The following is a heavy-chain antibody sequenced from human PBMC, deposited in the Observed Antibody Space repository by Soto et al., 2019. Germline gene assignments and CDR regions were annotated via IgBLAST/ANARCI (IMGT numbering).Heavy chain of an antibody. CDR3: ARDFVVVVADDAFDI. D-gene: IGHD2-15*01. Sequence: TSETLSLTCAVYGGSFSGYYWSWIRQPPGKGLEWIGEINHSGSTNYNPSLKSRVTISVDTSKNQFSLKLSSVTAADTAVYYCARDFVVVVADDAFDIWGQGTMVTVSS. J-gene: IGHJ3*02. V-gene: IGHV4-34*01. CDR2: INHSGST. CDR1: GGSFSGYY.